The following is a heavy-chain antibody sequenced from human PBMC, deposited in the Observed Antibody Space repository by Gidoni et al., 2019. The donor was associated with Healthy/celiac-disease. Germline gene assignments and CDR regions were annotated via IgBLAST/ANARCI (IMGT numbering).Heavy chain of an antibody. CDR3: ARDQLFMGATLHFDY. D-gene: IGHD1-26*01. CDR2: ISAYNGNT. Sequence: QVQLVQSGAEVTKPGASVKVSCKASGYTFTSYGISWLRQAPGQGLEGMGWISAYNGNTNYAQKLKGGVTMTTDTSPSTAYMELRSLRSDDTAVYYCARDQLFMGATLHFDYWGQGTLVTVSS. V-gene: IGHV1-18*01. J-gene: IGHJ4*02. CDR1: GYTFTSYG.